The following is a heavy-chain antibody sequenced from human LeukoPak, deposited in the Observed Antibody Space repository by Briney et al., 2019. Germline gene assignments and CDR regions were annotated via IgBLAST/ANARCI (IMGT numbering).Heavy chain of an antibody. CDR3: ARERYSGSYLVDH. D-gene: IGHD1-26*01. V-gene: IGHV3-21*01. J-gene: IGHJ4*02. CDR2: ISSDTSYI. CDR1: GFTFTTYP. Sequence: PGGSLRLSCAASGFTFTTYPMNWVRQAPGKGLEWVSSISSDTSYIHYADSVKGRFTISRDNGKNSLYLQMNSLRVEDTALYYCARERYSGSYLVDHWGQGTLVTVLS.